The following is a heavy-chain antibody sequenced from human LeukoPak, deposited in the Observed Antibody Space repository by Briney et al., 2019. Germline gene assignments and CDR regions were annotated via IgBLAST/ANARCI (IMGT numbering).Heavy chain of an antibody. CDR1: GGSINYYY. CDR3: TRVSIHGDSDY. J-gene: IGHJ4*02. D-gene: IGHD3-16*02. V-gene: IGHV4-59*01. Sequence: SETLSLTCTVSGGSINYYYWSWIRQSPGKGLERIGYIYYTGRTKYNPSLQSRVTISVDTSKNQFSLNLSSVSAADTAVYFCTRVSIHGDSDYWGQGTLVTVSS. CDR2: IYYTGRT.